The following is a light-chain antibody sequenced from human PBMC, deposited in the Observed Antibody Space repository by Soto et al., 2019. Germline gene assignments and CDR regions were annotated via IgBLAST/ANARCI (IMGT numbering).Light chain of an antibody. CDR1: QSVSRSF. CDR3: QQYGSAPLT. Sequence: EIVLTQSPGTLSCSPGERATLSCRASQSVSRSFLARYQQKPGQAPRLLIYGECSRATGIPDRFSGSGSGTDFTLTISRLEPEEDAVHYCQQYGSAPLTFGGGTKVEIK. CDR2: GEC. J-gene: IGKJ4*01. V-gene: IGKV3-20*01.